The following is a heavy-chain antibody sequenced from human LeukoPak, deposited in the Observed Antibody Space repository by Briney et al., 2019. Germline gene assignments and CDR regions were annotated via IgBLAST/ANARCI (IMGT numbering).Heavy chain of an antibody. CDR1: GFTFSSYG. J-gene: IGHJ6*03. V-gene: IGHV3-23*01. CDR3: ARGGSSWYNYYYYYMDV. D-gene: IGHD6-13*01. Sequence: QPGGSLRLSCAASGFTFSSYGMSWVRQAPGKGLEWVSAISGSGGSTYYADSVKGRFTISRDNSKNTLYLQMNSLRAEDTAVYYCARGGSSWYNYYYYYMDVWGKGTTVTISS. CDR2: ISGSGGST.